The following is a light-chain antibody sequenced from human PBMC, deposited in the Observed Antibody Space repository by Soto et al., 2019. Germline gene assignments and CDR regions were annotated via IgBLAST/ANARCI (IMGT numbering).Light chain of an antibody. CDR3: QAWDSSTVV. V-gene: IGLV3-1*01. CDR2: QDS. Sequence: SSELTQPPSVSVPPGQTASITCSGDKLGDKYACWYQQKPGQSPVLVIYQDSKRPSGIPERFSGSNSGNTATLTISGTQAMDEADYYCQAWDSSTVVFGGGTKLTVL. J-gene: IGLJ2*01. CDR1: KLGDKY.